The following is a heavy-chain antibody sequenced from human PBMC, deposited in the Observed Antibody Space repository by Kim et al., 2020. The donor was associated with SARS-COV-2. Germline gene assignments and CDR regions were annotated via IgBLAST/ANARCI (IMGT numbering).Heavy chain of an antibody. CDR3: TTRLPKGR. Sequence: GPTDYAAPVQGRFTISRDDSKTRLYLQMNSLKPEDTAVYYCTTRLPKGRWGQGTLVTVSS. CDR2: GPT. D-gene: IGHD3-10*01. V-gene: IGHV3-15*01. J-gene: IGHJ4*02.